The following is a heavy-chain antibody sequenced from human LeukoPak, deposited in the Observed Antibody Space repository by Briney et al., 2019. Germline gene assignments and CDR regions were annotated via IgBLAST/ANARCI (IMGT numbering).Heavy chain of an antibody. CDR2: ISSSSSYI. CDR3: ARDLDTYYYDSSGYRGDYYYYYMDV. Sequence: GGSLRLSCAASGFTVSSNYMSWVRQAPGKGLEWVSSISSSSSYIYYADSVKGRFTISRDNAKNSLYLQMNSLRAEDTAVYYCARDLDTYYYDSSGYRGDYYYYYMDVWGKGTTVTVSS. V-gene: IGHV3-21*01. CDR1: GFTVSSNY. J-gene: IGHJ6*03. D-gene: IGHD3-22*01.